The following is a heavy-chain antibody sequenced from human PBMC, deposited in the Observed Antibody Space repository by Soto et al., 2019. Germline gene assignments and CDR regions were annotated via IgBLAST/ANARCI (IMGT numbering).Heavy chain of an antibody. V-gene: IGHV3-23*01. CDR3: AKGVELDV. CDR1: GFSFSSFA. CDR2: IGDSGAST. Sequence: EVLLLESGGGLVQPGGSLRLPCEASGFSFSSFAMNWVRQAPGKGLEWVSAIGDSGASTYYADSVKGRFTISRDNSRNTLYLQLNSLRAEDPAVYYCAKGVELDVWGNGTTVTVSS. J-gene: IGHJ6*04. D-gene: IGHD1-26*01.